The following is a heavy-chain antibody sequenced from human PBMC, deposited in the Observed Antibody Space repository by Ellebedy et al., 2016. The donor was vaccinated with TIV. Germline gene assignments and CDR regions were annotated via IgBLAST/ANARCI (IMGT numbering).Heavy chain of an antibody. J-gene: IGHJ6*02. Sequence: AASVKVSCKASGGTFSSYAFSWVRQAPGQGLDWVGGIIPIFGKASYAQRFQGRVTITADKSTSTAYMELTSLRSEDTAVYYCGRASKDAMDVWGQGTTVTVSS. CDR2: IIPIFGKA. D-gene: IGHD2-21*01. CDR1: GGTFSSYA. V-gene: IGHV1-69*06. CDR3: GRASKDAMDV.